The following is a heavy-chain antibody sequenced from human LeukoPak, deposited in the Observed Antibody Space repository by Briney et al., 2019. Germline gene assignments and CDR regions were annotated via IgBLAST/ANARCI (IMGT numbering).Heavy chain of an antibody. J-gene: IGHJ3*02. CDR2: IYSTGST. V-gene: IGHV4-4*07. CDR1: GGSISSYY. Sequence: SETLPLTCTVSGGSISSYYWSWIRQPAGKGLEWIGRIYSTGSTDYNPSLESRLTMSLDASRNQFSLKLSSVTAADTAVYYCARGPAFYYYDSSGPEAFDIWGQGTMVTVSS. D-gene: IGHD3-22*01. CDR3: ARGPAFYYYDSSGPEAFDI.